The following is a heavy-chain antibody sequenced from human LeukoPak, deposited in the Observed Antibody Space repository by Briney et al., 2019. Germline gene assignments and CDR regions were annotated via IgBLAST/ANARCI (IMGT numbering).Heavy chain of an antibody. V-gene: IGHV1-24*01. CDR1: GYTLTELS. CDR3: ATESPRTQGWFDP. Sequence: ASVKVSCKVSGYTLTELSMRWVRQAPGKGLEWMGGFDPEDGETIYAQRFQGRVTMTEDTSTDTAYMELSSLRSEDTAVYYCATESPRTQGWFDPWGQGTLVTVSS. J-gene: IGHJ5*02. CDR2: FDPEDGET.